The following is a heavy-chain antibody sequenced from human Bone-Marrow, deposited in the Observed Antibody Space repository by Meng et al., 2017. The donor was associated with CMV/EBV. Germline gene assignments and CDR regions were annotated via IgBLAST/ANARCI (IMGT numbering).Heavy chain of an antibody. Sequence: GESLKISCAASGFTVSSSYLSWVRQAPGKGLEWVSSIGGTDGTTHYADSVKGRFTISRDNSKNILYLQMNSLRDDDTAVYYCAKDFVGFNGIWDAFDMWGQGTKVTVSS. CDR2: IGGTDGTT. J-gene: IGHJ3*02. V-gene: IGHV3-23*01. CDR3: AKDFVGFNGIWDAFDM. CDR1: GFTVSSSY. D-gene: IGHD2-21*01.